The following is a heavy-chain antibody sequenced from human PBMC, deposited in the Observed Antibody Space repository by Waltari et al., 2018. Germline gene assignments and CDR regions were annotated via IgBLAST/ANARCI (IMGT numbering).Heavy chain of an antibody. CDR2: ISAYNGNT. J-gene: IGHJ6*02. V-gene: IGHV1-18*01. CDR1: GYTFTSYG. CDR3: ARDLSCTNGVCYDYGMDV. D-gene: IGHD2-8*01. Sequence: QVQLVQSGAEVKKPGASVKVSCKASGYTFTSYGISWVRQAPGQGLEWMGWISAYNGNTNYAPKLQGRGTMTTDTSTSTAYMELRSLRSDDTAVYYCARDLSCTNGVCYDYGMDVWGQGTTVTVSS.